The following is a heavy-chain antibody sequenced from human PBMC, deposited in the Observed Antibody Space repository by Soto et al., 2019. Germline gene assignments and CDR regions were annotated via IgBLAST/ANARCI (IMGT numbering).Heavy chain of an antibody. Sequence: QVQLVQSGAEVKKPGASVKVSCKASGYTFTNSDINWVRQAPGQGLEWMGWMNPDSGHAAYAQKFQGRVTLTTSTSTSTVYIEMRSLGSEDTAVDYCARRPHCSGGICYYGLDNWGQGTLVTVSS. J-gene: IGHJ4*02. CDR2: MNPDSGHA. CDR1: GYTFTNSD. CDR3: ARRPHCSGGICYYGLDN. D-gene: IGHD2-15*01. V-gene: IGHV1-8*01.